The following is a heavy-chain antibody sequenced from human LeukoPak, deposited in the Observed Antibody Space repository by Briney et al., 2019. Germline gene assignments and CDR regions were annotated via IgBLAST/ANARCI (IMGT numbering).Heavy chain of an antibody. CDR1: GFTFDDYT. CDR2: ISWDGGST. V-gene: IGHV3-43*01. D-gene: IGHD3-10*01. CDR3: AKGDLYGSGSYTD. J-gene: IGHJ4*02. Sequence: GGSLRLSCAASGFTFDDYTMRWVRQAPGKGLEWVSLISWDGGSTYYADSVKGRFTISRDNSKNSLYLQMNSLRTEDTALYYCAKGDLYGSGSYTDWGQGTLVTVSS.